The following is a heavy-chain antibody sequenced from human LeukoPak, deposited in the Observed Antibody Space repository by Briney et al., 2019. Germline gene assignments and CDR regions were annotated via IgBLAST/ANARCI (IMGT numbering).Heavy chain of an antibody. D-gene: IGHD5-12*01. CDR3: ARDTDYHFDY. CDR2: ISAYNGNT. J-gene: IGHJ4*02. CDR1: GYTFTSYG. Sequence: ASVKVSCKASGYTFTSYGISWVRQAPGQGLEWMGWISAYNGNTNYAQKLQGRVTMTWDTSTSTVYMEMSSLRSEDTTVYYCARDTDYHFDYWGQGTLVIVSS. V-gene: IGHV1-18*01.